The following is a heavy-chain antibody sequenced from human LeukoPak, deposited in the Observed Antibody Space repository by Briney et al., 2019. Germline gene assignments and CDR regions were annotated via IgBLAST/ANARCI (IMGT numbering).Heavy chain of an antibody. V-gene: IGHV4-4*02. CDR2: ISHSGNT. CDR3: ARNVPAGYGSDI. D-gene: IGHD6-13*01. Sequence: SETLSLTCVVSGDSISPTDYWSWVRQPPGKGLEWIGEISHSGNTLYNPSVQSRVSISLDMSKTQVSLKLSSVTAADTAVYYCARNVPAGYGSDIWGQGTMVTVSS. CDR1: GDSISPTDY. J-gene: IGHJ3*02.